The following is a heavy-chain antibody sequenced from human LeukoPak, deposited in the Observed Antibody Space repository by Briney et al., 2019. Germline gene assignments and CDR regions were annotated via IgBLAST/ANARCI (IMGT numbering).Heavy chain of an antibody. CDR3: ARRRYCSSTSCCCLGGFDP. D-gene: IGHD2-2*01. V-gene: IGHV1-8*01. CDR2: MNPNSGNT. J-gene: IGHJ5*02. CDR1: GYTFTSYD. Sequence: GASVKVSCKASGYTFTSYDVNWVRQATGQGLEWMGWMNPNSGNTGYAQKFQGRVTMTRNTSISTASMELSSLRSEDTAVYYCARRRYCSSTSCCCLGGFDPWGQGTLVTVSS.